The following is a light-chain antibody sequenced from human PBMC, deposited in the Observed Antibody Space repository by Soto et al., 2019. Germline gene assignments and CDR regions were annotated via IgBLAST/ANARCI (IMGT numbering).Light chain of an antibody. V-gene: IGKV1-9*01. CDR2: DAS. CDR3: QHLHNYPPT. J-gene: IGKJ4*01. CDR1: QGISSD. Sequence: DIRVTQSPSFMSASVGDRVTITCRASQGISSDLAWYQQKPGKAPNLLIYDASTLQSGVPSRFSGSGSGTEFTLTISSLQAEDFATYYCQHLHNYPPTFGGGTKVDIK.